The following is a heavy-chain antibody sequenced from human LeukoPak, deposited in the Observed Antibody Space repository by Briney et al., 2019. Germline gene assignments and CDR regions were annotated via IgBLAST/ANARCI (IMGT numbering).Heavy chain of an antibody. CDR2: IKEDGNER. CDR3: ARGGETKLTY. V-gene: IGHV3-7*01. J-gene: IGHJ4*02. D-gene: IGHD4-11*01. Sequence: GGSLRLSCAASGFTFSSYQMSWVRQAPGKGLERVANIKEDGNERDYLDSVKGRFTISRDNAKNSLYLQMNSLRAEDTAVYYCARGGETKLTYWGQGTLVTVSS. CDR1: GFTFSSYQ.